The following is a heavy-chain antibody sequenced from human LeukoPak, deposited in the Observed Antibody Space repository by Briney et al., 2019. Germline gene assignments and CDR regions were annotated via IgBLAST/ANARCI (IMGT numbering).Heavy chain of an antibody. CDR3: AKDIGDGYCSSTSCFFDY. D-gene: IGHD2-2*01. J-gene: IGHJ4*02. CDR1: RFTFDDYA. CDR2: ISWNSGSI. Sequence: GRSLRLSCAASRFTFDDYAMHWVRQAPGKGLEWVSGISWNSGSIGYADSVKGRFTISRDNAKNSLYLQMNSLRAEDTALYYCAKDIGDGYCSSTSCFFDYWGQGTLVTVSS. V-gene: IGHV3-9*01.